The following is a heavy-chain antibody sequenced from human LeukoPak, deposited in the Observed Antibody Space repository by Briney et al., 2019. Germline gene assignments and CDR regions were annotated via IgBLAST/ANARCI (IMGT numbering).Heavy chain of an antibody. V-gene: IGHV3-13*01. Sequence: GGSLRLSCAASGFTFSSYDMHWVRQVTGKGLQWVSAIGTAGDTYYPGSVKGRFTISRENAKNSLYLQMNSLRAGDTAVYYCTRRSHDAFDIWGQGTMVTVSS. CDR2: IGTAGDT. J-gene: IGHJ3*02. CDR1: GFTFSSYD. CDR3: TRRSHDAFDI.